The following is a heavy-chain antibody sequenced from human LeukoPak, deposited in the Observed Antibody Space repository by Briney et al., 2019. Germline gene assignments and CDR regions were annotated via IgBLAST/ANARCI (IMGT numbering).Heavy chain of an antibody. J-gene: IGHJ4*02. CDR1: GGSISSYY. CDR3: ARQASRGYHIFDF. Sequence: SETLSLTCTVSGGSISSYYWSWIRRPPGKGLEWIGYIYYSGSTNYNPSLKSRVTISVDTSKNQFSLKLSSVTAADTAVYYCARQASRGYHIFDFWGQGTLVSVSS. CDR2: IYYSGST. D-gene: IGHD3-22*01. V-gene: IGHV4-59*01.